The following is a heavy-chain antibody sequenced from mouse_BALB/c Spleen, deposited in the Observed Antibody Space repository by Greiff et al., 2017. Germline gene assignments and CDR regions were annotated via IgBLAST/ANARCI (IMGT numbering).Heavy chain of an antibody. D-gene: IGHD2-14*01. CDR2: IDPANGNT. Sequence: EVQLHQSGAELVKPGASVKLSCTASGFNIKDTYMHWVKQRPEQGLEWIGRIDPANGNTKYDPKFQGKATITADTSSNTAYLQLSSLTSEDTAVYYCARSDRSYAMDYWGQGTSVTVSS. V-gene: IGHV14-3*02. CDR1: GFNIKDTY. J-gene: IGHJ4*01. CDR3: ARSDRSYAMDY.